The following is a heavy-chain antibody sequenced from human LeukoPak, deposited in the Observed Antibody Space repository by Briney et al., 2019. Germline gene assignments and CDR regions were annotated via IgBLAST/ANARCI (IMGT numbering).Heavy chain of an antibody. CDR2: ISGSGGST. J-gene: IGHJ5*02. CDR1: GFTFSSYA. V-gene: IGHV3-23*01. CDR3: AKVDDSSGYYQNWFDP. D-gene: IGHD3-22*01. Sequence: GGSLRLSCAASGFTFSSYAMSWVRQAPGKGLEWASAISGSGGSTYYADSVKGRFTISRDNSKNTLYLQMNSLRAEDAAVYYCAKVDDSSGYYQNWFDPWGQGTLVTVSS.